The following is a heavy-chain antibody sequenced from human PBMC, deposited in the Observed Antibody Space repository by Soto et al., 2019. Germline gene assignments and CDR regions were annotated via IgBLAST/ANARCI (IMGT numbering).Heavy chain of an antibody. J-gene: IGHJ5*02. Sequence: GSLRLSCAASGFTFSDYYMSWIRQAPGKGLEWVSYISSSSSYTNYADSVKGRFTISRDNAKNSLYLQMNSLRAEDTAVYYCARVPVVVAATRWFDPWGQGTLVTVSS. CDR3: ARVPVVVAATRWFDP. D-gene: IGHD2-15*01. CDR2: ISSSSSYT. CDR1: GFTFSDYY. V-gene: IGHV3-11*06.